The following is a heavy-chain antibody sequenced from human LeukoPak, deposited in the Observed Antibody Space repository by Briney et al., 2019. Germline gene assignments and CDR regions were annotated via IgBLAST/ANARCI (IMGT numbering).Heavy chain of an antibody. CDR3: ARPGTTGTDYFDN. CDR2: IYPGDSDT. J-gene: IGHJ4*02. Sequence: GESLQISCKGSGSRFTNYWIGWVRQLPGKGLEWMGIIYPGDSDTRYSPSFQGQVTISADKSITTAYLQWSSLKASDTAMYYCARPGTTGTDYFDNWGQGTLVTVSS. D-gene: IGHD1-1*01. CDR1: GSRFTNYW. V-gene: IGHV5-51*01.